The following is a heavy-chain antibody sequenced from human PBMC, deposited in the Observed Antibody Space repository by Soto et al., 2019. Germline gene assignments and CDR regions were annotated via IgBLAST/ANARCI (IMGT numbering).Heavy chain of an antibody. D-gene: IGHD1-20*01. CDR1: GFTFSSYA. J-gene: IGHJ6*02. CDR3: AVYTRDKRRYYWYYGMDV. V-gene: IGHV3-23*01. CDR2: ISGSGGST. Sequence: GGSLRLSCAASGFTFSSYAMSWVRQAPGKGLEWVSAISGSGGSTYYADSVKGRFTISRDNSKNTLYLQMNSLRAEDTAVYYCAVYTRDKRRYYWYYGMDVWGQGTTVTVSS.